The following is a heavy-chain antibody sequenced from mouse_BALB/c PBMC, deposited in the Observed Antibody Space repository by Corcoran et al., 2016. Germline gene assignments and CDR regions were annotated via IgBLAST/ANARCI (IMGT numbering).Heavy chain of an antibody. V-gene: IGHV1-26*01. CDR3: ARCYYGSSSYFDY. J-gene: IGHJ2*01. CDR2: INPYNGAT. D-gene: IGHD1-1*01. Sequence: EVQLQQSGPELVKPGASVKISCKASGYSFTGYYMHWVKQSHVKSLEWIGRINPYNGATSYNQNFKDKASLTVDKSSSTAYMELHSLTSEDSAVYYCARCYYGSSSYFDYWGQGTTLTVSS. CDR1: GYSFTGYY.